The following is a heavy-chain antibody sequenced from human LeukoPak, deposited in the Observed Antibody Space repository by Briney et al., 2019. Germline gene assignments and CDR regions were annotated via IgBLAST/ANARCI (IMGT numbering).Heavy chain of an antibody. CDR2: ISGSGGNT. J-gene: IGHJ4*02. V-gene: IGHV3-23*01. CDR1: GFTFSSYA. D-gene: IGHD3-22*01. CDR3: AKRDNSGWHYFDY. Sequence: PGGSLRLSCAASGFTFSSYAMSWVRQAPGKGLEWVSAISGSGGNTYYADSVKGRFTISRDNSKNTLYLQMNSLGAEDTALYYCAKRDNSGWHYFDYWGQGTLVTVSS.